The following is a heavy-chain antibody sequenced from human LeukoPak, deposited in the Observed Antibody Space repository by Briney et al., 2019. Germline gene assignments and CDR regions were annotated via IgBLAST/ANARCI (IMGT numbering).Heavy chain of an antibody. D-gene: IGHD2-15*01. Sequence: GGSLRLSCAASGFTFSSYEMNWVRQAPGKGLEWVSYISSSGSTIYYADSVKGRFTISRDNAKNSLYLQMNSLRAEGTAVYYCAKEDIVVVVAAGFPHMDVWGKGTTVTISS. J-gene: IGHJ6*03. CDR2: ISSSGSTI. CDR3: AKEDIVVVVAAGFPHMDV. CDR1: GFTFSSYE. V-gene: IGHV3-48*03.